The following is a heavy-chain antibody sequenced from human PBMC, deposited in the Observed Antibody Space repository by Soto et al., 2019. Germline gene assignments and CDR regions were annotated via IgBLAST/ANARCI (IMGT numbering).Heavy chain of an antibody. CDR2: INAGNGNT. CDR3: ARDGLFGDFFIFSDPDAGGIDMLF. J-gene: IGHJ6*02. V-gene: IGHV1-3*01. D-gene: IGHD3-3*01. CDR1: GYTFTSYA. Sequence: GASVKVSCKASGYTFTSYAMHWVRQAPGQRLEWMGWINAGNGNTKYSQKFQGRVTITRDTSASTAYMELSSLRSEDTAVYYCARDGLFGDFFIFSDPDAGGIDMLFWRQGPTITVS.